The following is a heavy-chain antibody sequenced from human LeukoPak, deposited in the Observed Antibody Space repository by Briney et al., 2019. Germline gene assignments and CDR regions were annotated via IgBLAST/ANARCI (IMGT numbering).Heavy chain of an antibody. CDR2: ISSSSSYI. D-gene: IGHD3-22*01. CDR3: ARLRENMIVVALDAFDI. CDR1: GFTFSSYW. J-gene: IGHJ3*02. V-gene: IGHV3-21*01. Sequence: GGSLRLSCAASGFTFSSYWMHWVRQAPGKGLEWVSSISSSSSYIYYADSVKGRFTISRDNAKNSLYLQMNSLRAEDTAVYYCARLRENMIVVALDAFDIWGQGTMVTVSS.